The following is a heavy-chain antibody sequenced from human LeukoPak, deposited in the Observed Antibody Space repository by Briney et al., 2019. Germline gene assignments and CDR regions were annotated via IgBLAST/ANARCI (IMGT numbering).Heavy chain of an antibody. CDR1: GGSISSYY. V-gene: IGHV4-59*01. D-gene: IGHD2-21*02. CDR2: IYYSGST. J-gene: IGHJ1*01. CDR3: ARGYCGGDCYSEYFQH. Sequence: SETLSLTCTVSGGSISSYYWSWIRQPPGKGLEWIGYIYYSGSTNYSPSLKSRVTISVDTSKNQFSLKLSSVTAADTAVYYCARGYCGGDCYSEYFQHWGQGTLVTVSS.